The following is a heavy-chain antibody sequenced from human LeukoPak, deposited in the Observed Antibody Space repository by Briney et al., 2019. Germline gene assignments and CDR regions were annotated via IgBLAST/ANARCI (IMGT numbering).Heavy chain of an antibody. CDR3: ARRGYDILTGYYYFDY. D-gene: IGHD3-9*01. Sequence: SETLSLTCAVYGGSFSGYYWSWIRQPPGKGLEWIGEIDHSGSTNYNPSLKSRVTISVDTSKNQFSLKLSSVTAADTAVYYCARRGYDILTGYYYFDYWGQGTLVTVSS. CDR1: GGSFSGYY. J-gene: IGHJ4*02. CDR2: IDHSGST. V-gene: IGHV4-34*01.